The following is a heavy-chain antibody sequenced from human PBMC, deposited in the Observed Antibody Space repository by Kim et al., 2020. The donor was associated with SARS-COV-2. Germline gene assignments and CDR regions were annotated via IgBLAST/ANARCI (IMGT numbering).Heavy chain of an antibody. CDR1: GYTFTSYD. J-gene: IGHJ5*02. D-gene: IGHD2-2*01. V-gene: IGHV1-8*01. CDR2: MNPNSGNT. Sequence: ASVKVSCKASGYTFTSYDINWVRQATGQGLEWMGWMNPNSGNTGYAQKFQGRVTMTRNTSISTAYMELSSLRSEDTAVYYCARGPGGVRQVFWYQLRRSNWFDPWGQGTLVTVSS. CDR3: ARGPGGVRQVFWYQLRRSNWFDP.